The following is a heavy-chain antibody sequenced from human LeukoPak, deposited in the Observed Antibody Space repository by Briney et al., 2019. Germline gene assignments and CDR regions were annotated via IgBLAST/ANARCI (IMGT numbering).Heavy chain of an antibody. CDR3: ARDLHRLYSYGKQVPLYYFDY. CDR2: ISSSSSYI. V-gene: IGHV3-21*01. J-gene: IGHJ4*02. CDR1: GFTFSSYS. Sequence: GGSPRLSCAASGFTFSSYSMNWVRQAPGKGLEWVSSISSSSSYIYYADSVKGRFTISRDNAKNSLYLLMNSLRAEDTAVYYCARDLHRLYSYGKQVPLYYFDYWGQGTLVTVSS. D-gene: IGHD5-18*01.